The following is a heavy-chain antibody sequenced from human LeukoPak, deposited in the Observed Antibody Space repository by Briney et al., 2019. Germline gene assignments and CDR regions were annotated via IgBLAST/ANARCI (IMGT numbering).Heavy chain of an antibody. CDR1: GGSISSGDYY. CDR2: IYYSGST. J-gene: IGHJ4*02. CDR3: AREDDPYYFDY. Sequence: SETLSLTCTVSGGSISSGDYYWSWIRQPPGKGLEWIGYIYYSGSTYYNPSLKSRVTISVDTSKNQFSLKLSSVTAADTAVYYCAREDDPYYFDYWGQGALVTVSS. D-gene: IGHD3-3*01. V-gene: IGHV4-30-4*01.